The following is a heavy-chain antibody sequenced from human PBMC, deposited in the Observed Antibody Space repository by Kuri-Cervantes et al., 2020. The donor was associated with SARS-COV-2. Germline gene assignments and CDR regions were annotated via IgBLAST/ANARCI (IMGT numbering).Heavy chain of an antibody. CDR1: GYTFTSYY. D-gene: IGHD2-15*01. CDR2: INPSGGST. Sequence: ASVKVSCKASGYTFTSYYMHWVRQAPGQGLEWMGIINPSGGSTSYAQKFQGRVTMTRDTSTSTVYMELSSLRSEDTAVYYCARSSLGYCSSGSCSNWFDPWGQGTLVTVSS. CDR3: ARSSLGYCSSGSCSNWFDP. V-gene: IGHV1-46*01. J-gene: IGHJ5*02.